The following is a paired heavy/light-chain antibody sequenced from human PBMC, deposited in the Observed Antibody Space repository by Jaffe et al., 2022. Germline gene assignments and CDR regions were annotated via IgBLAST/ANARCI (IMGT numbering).Heavy chain of an antibody. J-gene: IGHJ4*02. CDR1: GDSVSSANW. D-gene: IGHD4-4*01. Sequence: QVQLQQSGPGLVKPSGTLSLTCAVSGDSVSSANWWNWIRQPPGKDLEWIGEVSHSGNTNYNPSFKSRLSISVDKSKNEFSLNLSSVTAADTAVYYCARLGVHSDYALDFWGQGTLVTVSS. CDR3: ARLGVHSDYALDF. CDR2: VSHSGNT. V-gene: IGHV4-4*02.
Light chain of an antibody. V-gene: IGKV1-39*01. CDR2: AAS. J-gene: IGKJ1*01. CDR3: QQSYTTPWT. CDR1: QGISSY. Sequence: DIQMTQSPSSLSASVGDRVTISCRASQGISSYLNWYQQKPGKAPELLIYAASSLQSGVPSRFSGSGSGSDFTLTISSLQPEDFTTYYCQQSYTTPWTFGQGTKVEIK.